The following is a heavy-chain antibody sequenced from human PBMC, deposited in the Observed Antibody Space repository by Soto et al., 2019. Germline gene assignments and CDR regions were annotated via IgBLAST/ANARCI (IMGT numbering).Heavy chain of an antibody. CDR3: AKDSHWGIISPTHDH. J-gene: IGHJ4*02. CDR1: GYSFTSYW. Sequence: ESLKISCKGSGYSFTSYWIGWVRQMPGKGLEWMGIIYPGDSDTRYSPSFQGQVTISADKSISTAYLQWSSLKASDTAMYYCAKDSHWGIISPTHDHWGQGTQVTVSS. V-gene: IGHV5-51*01. D-gene: IGHD3-16*01. CDR2: IYPGDSDT.